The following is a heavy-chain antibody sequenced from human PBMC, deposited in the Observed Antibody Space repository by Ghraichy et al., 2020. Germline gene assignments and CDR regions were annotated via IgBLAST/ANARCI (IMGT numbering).Heavy chain of an antibody. CDR3: AKVGRDYYGSGSPGP. J-gene: IGHJ5*02. CDR1: GFTFSSYA. Sequence: GGSLRLSCAASGFTFSSYAMSWVRQAPGKGLEWVSAISGSGGSTYYADSVKGRFTISRDNSKNTLYLQMNSLRAEDTAVYDCAKVGRDYYGSGSPGPWGQGTLVTVSS. CDR2: ISGSGGST. V-gene: IGHV3-23*01. D-gene: IGHD3-10*01.